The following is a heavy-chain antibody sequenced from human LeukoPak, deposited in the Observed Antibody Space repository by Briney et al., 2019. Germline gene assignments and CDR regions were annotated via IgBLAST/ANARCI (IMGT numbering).Heavy chain of an antibody. D-gene: IGHD2-15*01. J-gene: IGHJ3*02. CDR1: GFTFSSYG. V-gene: IGHV3-33*01. CDR3: ARDMGPLGYCSGGSCYASAFDI. Sequence: GRSLRLSCAASGFTFSSYGMHWVRQAPGKGLEWVAVIWYDGSNKYYADSVKGRLTISRDNSKNTLYLQMNSLRAEDTAVYYCARDMGPLGYCSGGSCYASAFDIWGQGTMVTVSS. CDR2: IWYDGSNK.